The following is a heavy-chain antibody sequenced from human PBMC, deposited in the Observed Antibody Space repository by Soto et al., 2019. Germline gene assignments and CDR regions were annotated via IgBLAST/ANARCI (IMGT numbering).Heavy chain of an antibody. CDR1: GRSVSCYY. D-gene: IGHD6-25*01. V-gene: IGHV4-34*01. J-gene: IGHJ4*02. CDR2: IDHSGST. Sequence: LXLICADFGRSVSCYYWSWIRQPPGKGLEWIGEIDHSGSTNYNPSLKSRVTISVDTSKNQFSLKLSSVTAAETAVYYCARESGWTEPDYWGQGTLVTVSS. CDR3: ARESGWTEPDY.